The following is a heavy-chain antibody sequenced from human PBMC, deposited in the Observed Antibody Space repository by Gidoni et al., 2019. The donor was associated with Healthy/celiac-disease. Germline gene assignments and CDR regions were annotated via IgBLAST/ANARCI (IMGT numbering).Heavy chain of an antibody. V-gene: IGHV1-69*01. Sequence: AEVKKPGSSVKVSCKASGGTFSSYAISWVRQAPGQGLEWMGGIIPIFGTANYAQNFQGRVTITADESTSTAYMELSSLRSEDTAVYYCARVGLMVQGVRWFDPWGQGTLVTVSS. J-gene: IGHJ5*02. CDR2: IIPIFGTA. D-gene: IGHD3-10*01. CDR1: GGTFSSYA. CDR3: ARVGLMVQGVRWFDP.